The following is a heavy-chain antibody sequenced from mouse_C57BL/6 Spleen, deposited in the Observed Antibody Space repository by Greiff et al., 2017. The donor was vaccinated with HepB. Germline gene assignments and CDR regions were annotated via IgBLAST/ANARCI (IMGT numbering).Heavy chain of an antibody. CDR1: GYSFTGYY. J-gene: IGHJ1*03. Sequence: EVQRVESGPELVKPGASVKISCKASGYSFTGYYMNWVKQSPEKSLEWIGEINPSTGGTTYNQKFKAKATLTVDKSSSTAYMQLKSLTSEDSAVYYCARGDYDYDGPRYFDVWGTGTTVTVSS. V-gene: IGHV1-42*01. CDR2: INPSTGGT. D-gene: IGHD2-4*01. CDR3: ARGDYDYDGPRYFDV.